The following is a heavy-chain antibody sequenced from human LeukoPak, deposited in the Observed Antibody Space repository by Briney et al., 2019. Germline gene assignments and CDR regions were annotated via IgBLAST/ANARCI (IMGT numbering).Heavy chain of an antibody. J-gene: IGHJ4*02. Sequence: GGSLRLSCAASGFTFSSYSMNWVRQAPGKGLEWVSSISSSSSYIYYADSVKGRFTISRDNAKNSLYLQMNSLRAEDTAVYYCARDGLSILTGNDYWGQGTLVTVSS. CDR1: GFTFSSYS. V-gene: IGHV3-21*01. CDR3: ARDGLSILTGNDY. CDR2: ISSSSSYI. D-gene: IGHD3-9*01.